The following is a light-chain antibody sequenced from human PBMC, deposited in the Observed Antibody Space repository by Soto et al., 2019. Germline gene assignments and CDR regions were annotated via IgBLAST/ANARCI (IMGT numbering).Light chain of an antibody. CDR2: DVS. Sequence: QSVLTQPASVSGSPRQSITISCTGTSSDVGGYNYVSWYQQHPGKAPKLMIYDVSNRPSGVYNRFSGSKSGNTASLTISGLQAEDEADYYSSSYTSSSTLYVFGTGTKLTV. CDR3: SSYTSSSTLYV. CDR1: SSDVGGYNY. V-gene: IGLV2-14*01. J-gene: IGLJ1*01.